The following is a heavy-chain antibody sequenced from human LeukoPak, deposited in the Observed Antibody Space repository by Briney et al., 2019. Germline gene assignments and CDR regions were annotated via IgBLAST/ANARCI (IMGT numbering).Heavy chain of an antibody. Sequence: PSETLSLTCAVYGGSFSRYSWSWIRQPPGKGLEWIGEINHSGSTNYNPSLKGRVTISVDTSKNQFSLKLRSVTAADTAMYYCARVVGKYSSSWYYWGQGTLVTVSS. CDR2: INHSGST. V-gene: IGHV4-34*01. D-gene: IGHD6-13*01. CDR1: GGSFSRYS. J-gene: IGHJ4*02. CDR3: ARVVGKYSSSWYY.